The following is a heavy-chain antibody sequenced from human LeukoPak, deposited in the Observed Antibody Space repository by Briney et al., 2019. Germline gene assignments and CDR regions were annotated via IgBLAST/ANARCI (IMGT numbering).Heavy chain of an antibody. CDR3: ARGWLLWSYYYYGMDV. J-gene: IGHJ6*04. D-gene: IGHD3-9*01. V-gene: IGHV4-34*01. CDR1: GWTFSDYF. Sequence: SETLSLTCAVYGWTFSDYFWSWIRQPPGKGLEWIGKINLSGTTNYKPSLKSRFTISVDKSKNPLSLKLNCVTAAVTAVYYCARGWLLWSYYYYGMDVWGKGTSVTVSS. CDR2: INLSGTT.